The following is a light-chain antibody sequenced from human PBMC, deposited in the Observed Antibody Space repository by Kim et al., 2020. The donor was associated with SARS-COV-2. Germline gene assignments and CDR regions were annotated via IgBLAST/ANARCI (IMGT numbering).Light chain of an antibody. Sequence: EIVMTHSPATLSVSPGERATLSCRASQSVSSNLAWYQQKPGQAPRLLIYGTSTRATGIPGRFSGSGSGTEFTLTISSLQSEDFAVYYCQQYNNWPRTFGQGTKVDIK. V-gene: IGKV3-15*01. J-gene: IGKJ1*01. CDR3: QQYNNWPRT. CDR1: QSVSSN. CDR2: GTS.